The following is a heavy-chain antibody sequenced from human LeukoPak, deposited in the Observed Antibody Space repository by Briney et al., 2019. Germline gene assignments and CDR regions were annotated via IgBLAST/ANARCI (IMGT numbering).Heavy chain of an antibody. D-gene: IGHD5-12*01. CDR2: IYYSGST. CDR1: GGSISSSSYY. CDR3: ARVAPGGYDFHYYYYYMDV. J-gene: IGHJ6*03. V-gene: IGHV4-39*01. Sequence: SETLSLTCTVSGGSISSSSYYWGWIRQPPGKGLEWIGSIYYSGSTYYNPSLKSRVTISVDTSKNQFSLKLSSVTAADTAVYYCARVAPGGYDFHYYYYYMDVWGKGTTVTVSS.